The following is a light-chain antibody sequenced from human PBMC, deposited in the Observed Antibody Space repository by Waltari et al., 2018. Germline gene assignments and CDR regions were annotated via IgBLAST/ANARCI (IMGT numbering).Light chain of an antibody. CDR1: SPNTRGNN. Sequence: QSVLTQPPSASGTPGQWVTISCPGSSPNTRGNNVNWYPHPPGPAPTPLTYSNNQRPSGVPDRFSGSKSGTSASLAISGLQSEDEADYYCSVWDDSLNGRGVFGGGTKLTVL. J-gene: IGLJ2*01. V-gene: IGLV1-44*01. CDR3: SVWDDSLNGRGV. CDR2: SNN.